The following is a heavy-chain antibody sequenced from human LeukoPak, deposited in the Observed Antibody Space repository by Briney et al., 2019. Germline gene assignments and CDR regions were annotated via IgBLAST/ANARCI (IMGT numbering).Heavy chain of an antibody. CDR2: IWYDGSNK. CDR3: XKVGXXGYSYGYYFDY. D-gene: IGHD5-18*01. CDR1: GFTFSSYG. V-gene: IGHV3-33*06. J-gene: IGHJ4*02. Sequence: PGRSLRLSCAASGFTFSSYGMHWVRQAPGKGLEWVAVIWYDGSNKYYADSVKGRFTISRDNSKNTLYLQMNSLRAEDTAVYYXXKVGXXGYSYGYYFDYWGQGXLVTVXX.